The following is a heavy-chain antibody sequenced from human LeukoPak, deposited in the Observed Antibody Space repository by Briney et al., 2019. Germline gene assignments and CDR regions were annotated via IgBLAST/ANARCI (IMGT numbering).Heavy chain of an antibody. J-gene: IGHJ4*02. Sequence: GGSLRLSCAASGFTFSSYWMHWVRQAPGKGLVWVSRINSDGGSTSYADSVKGRFTISRDNAKNTLYLQMNSLRAEDTAVYYCVRGSGSYYNFDYWGQGTLVTVSS. CDR2: INSDGGST. V-gene: IGHV3-74*01. CDR1: GFTFSSYW. CDR3: VRGSGSYYNFDY. D-gene: IGHD3-10*01.